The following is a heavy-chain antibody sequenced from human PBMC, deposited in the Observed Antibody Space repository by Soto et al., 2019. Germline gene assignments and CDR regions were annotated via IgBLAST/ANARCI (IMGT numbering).Heavy chain of an antibody. Sequence: QVQLQQWGAGLLKPSETLSLTCAVYGGSFSGYYWSWIRQPPGKGLEWIGEINHSGSTTYNPSLKSRVTISVDTSKNQFSLKLSSVTAADTAVYYCARGVAATYFDYWGQGTLVTVSS. CDR2: INHSGST. CDR1: GGSFSGYY. CDR3: ARGVAATYFDY. V-gene: IGHV4-34*01. J-gene: IGHJ4*02. D-gene: IGHD2-15*01.